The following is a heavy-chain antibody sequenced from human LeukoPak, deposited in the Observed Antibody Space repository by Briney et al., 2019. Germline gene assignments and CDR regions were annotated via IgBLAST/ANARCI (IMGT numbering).Heavy chain of an antibody. CDR3: AREDGISSGLGKSGPPAY. CDR1: LYTFFNNF. D-gene: IGHD5-24*01. V-gene: IGHV1-46*04. J-gene: IGHJ4*02. Sequence: GSVKDSRMASLYTFFNNFIYWGRPTPEQRREWMAIIYPSVGRAIYAEALQGRITSDTYTSTVFLDLKILTYEDSAVYYCAREDGISSGLGKSGPPAYWGQGSLVTVSS. CDR2: IYPSVGRA.